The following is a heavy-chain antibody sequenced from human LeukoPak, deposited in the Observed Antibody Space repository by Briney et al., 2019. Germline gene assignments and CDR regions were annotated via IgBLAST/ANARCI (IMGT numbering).Heavy chain of an antibody. CDR2: IKPDGGDK. V-gene: IGHV3-7*01. CDR1: GFTFNNYW. D-gene: IGHD1-26*01. J-gene: IGHJ4*02. Sequence: GGSLRLCCAASGFTFNNYWMSWVRQAPGKGLEWVANIKPDGGDKYYVGSVKGRFTISRDNDKNSMCLQMNSLRAEDTAVYYCARERGWELPSPFDSWGQGTLVTVSS. CDR3: ARERGWELPSPFDS.